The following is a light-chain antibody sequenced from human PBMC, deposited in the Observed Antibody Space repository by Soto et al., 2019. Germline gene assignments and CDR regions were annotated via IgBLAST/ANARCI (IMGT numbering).Light chain of an antibody. J-gene: IGKJ2*03. CDR2: GAS. Sequence: ESVLTQSPGTLSLSQGERATLSCRASQSVTSDFLAWYQQRPGQAPRLLIFGASKRAPGTPDRFSGSGSGTDFTLTISRLEPEDFAGYYCQQYCYSSYSFGHGTKLEIK. V-gene: IGKV3-20*01. CDR1: QSVTSDF. CDR3: QQYCYSSYS.